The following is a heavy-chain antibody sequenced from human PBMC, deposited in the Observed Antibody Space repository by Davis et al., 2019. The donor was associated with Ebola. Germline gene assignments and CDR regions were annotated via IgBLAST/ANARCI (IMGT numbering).Heavy chain of an antibody. CDR2: IYYSGST. CDR1: GGSISSYY. Sequence: GSLRLSCTVSGGSISSYYWGWIRQPPGKGLEWIGSIYYSGSTYYNPSLKSRVTISVDTSKNQFSLKLSSVTAADTAVYYCAREYSRTSFDYWGQGTLVTVSS. D-gene: IGHD6-6*01. V-gene: IGHV4-39*01. J-gene: IGHJ4*02. CDR3: AREYSRTSFDY.